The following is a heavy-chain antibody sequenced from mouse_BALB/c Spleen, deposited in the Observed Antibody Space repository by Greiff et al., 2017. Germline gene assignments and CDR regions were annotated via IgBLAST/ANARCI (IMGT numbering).Heavy chain of an antibody. CDR3: ARTFHMITTNYYAMDY. J-gene: IGHJ4*01. CDR1: GFSLTSYG. CDR2: IWSGGST. Sequence: VQRVESGPGLVQPSQSLSITCTVSGFSLTSYGVHWVRQSPGKGLEWLGVIWSGGSTDYNAAFISRLSISKDNSKSQVFFKMNSLQADDTAIYYCARTFHMITTNYYAMDYWGQGTSVTVSS. V-gene: IGHV2-4-1*01. D-gene: IGHD2-4*01.